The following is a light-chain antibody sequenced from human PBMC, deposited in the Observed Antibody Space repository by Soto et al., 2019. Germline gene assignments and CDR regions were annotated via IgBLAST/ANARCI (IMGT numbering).Light chain of an antibody. J-gene: IGKJ1*01. CDR3: QQYNVYWT. V-gene: IGKV1-5*01. Sequence: EIQMTQSPSTLSAFVGDRVAITCRASQGISSFLAWFQQKPGKAPKLLIYAASTLQSGVPSRFSGSGSGTEFTLTIDSLQPDDFATYYCQQYNVYWTFGQGTKVDIK. CDR1: QGISSF. CDR2: AAS.